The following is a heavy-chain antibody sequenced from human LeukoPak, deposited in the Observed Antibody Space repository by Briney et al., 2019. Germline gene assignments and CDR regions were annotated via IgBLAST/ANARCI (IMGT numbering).Heavy chain of an antibody. CDR3: ARGMAAAYDYNWFDP. V-gene: IGHV4-4*07. Sequence: PSETLSLTCTVFGDSISSYDWSWIRQPAGKGLEWIGRISASGSTRYNPSLKSRLTMSVDTSKNQLFLKMTSVTAADTAVYFCARGMAAAYDYNWFDPWGQGTLVIVSS. CDR1: GDSISSYD. J-gene: IGHJ5*02. D-gene: IGHD5-12*01. CDR2: ISASGST.